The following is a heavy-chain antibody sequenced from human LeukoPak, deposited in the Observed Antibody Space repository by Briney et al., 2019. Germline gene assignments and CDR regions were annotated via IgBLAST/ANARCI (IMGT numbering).Heavy chain of an antibody. CDR3: ARGDTGMAYWYFDL. CDR1: GYSFTGYY. D-gene: IGHD5-18*01. CDR2: INPNSGGT. V-gene: IGHV1-2*02. Sequence: ASVNVSCTASGYSFTGYYMHWVRQAPGQGLEWMGWINPNSGGTNYAQKFQGRVTMTRDTAISTAYMELSRLRSDDTAVYYCARGDTGMAYWYFDLWGRGTLVTVSS. J-gene: IGHJ2*01.